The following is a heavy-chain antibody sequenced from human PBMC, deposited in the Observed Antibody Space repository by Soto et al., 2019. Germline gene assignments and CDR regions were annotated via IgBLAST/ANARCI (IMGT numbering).Heavy chain of an antibody. CDR2: INPNSGDT. CDR3: ARDTTVSTMGFDY. Sequence: QVQLVQSGTEMKKPGASVKVSCKASGNIFTDHYVHWLRQARGQGLEWMGWINPNSGDTNYAQKFQGRVTMTRDMSISLVYMELTRLTSDDTAVYFCARDTTVSTMGFDYWGQGTLVTVSS. V-gene: IGHV1-2*02. D-gene: IGHD4-17*01. J-gene: IGHJ4*02. CDR1: GNIFTDHY.